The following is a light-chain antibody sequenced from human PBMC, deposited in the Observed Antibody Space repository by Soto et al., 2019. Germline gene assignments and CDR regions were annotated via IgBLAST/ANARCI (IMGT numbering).Light chain of an antibody. CDR3: QQYHSYWT. V-gene: IGKV1-5*01. Sequence: DFQMTQSPATLSASVGDRVTITCRASQNIRSRLAWVQQKPGKSPKLLIFDASSVESGVPQRFSGSGSGTEFTLTISSLQTDDFSTYYCQQYHSYWTFGQGTKVE. J-gene: IGKJ1*01. CDR2: DAS. CDR1: QNIRSR.